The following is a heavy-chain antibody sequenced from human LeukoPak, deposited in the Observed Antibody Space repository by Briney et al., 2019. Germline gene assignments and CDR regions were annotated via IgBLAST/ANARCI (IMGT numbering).Heavy chain of an antibody. Sequence: PGGSLRLSCAASGFTVSSNYMNWVRQAPGKGLEWVSAIYTSGSTYYVDSVKDRFTISRDDSKNTLYLQMNSLRAEDTAVYYCARAGSAAYYGMDVWGQGTTVTVSS. V-gene: IGHV3-53*01. CDR3: ARAGSAAYYGMDV. CDR2: IYTSGST. J-gene: IGHJ6*02. CDR1: GFTVSSNY. D-gene: IGHD2-15*01.